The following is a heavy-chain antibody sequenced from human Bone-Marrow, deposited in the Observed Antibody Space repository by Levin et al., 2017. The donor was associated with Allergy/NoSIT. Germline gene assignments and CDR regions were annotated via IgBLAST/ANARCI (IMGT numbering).Heavy chain of an antibody. CDR1: GSTFTSYA. CDR3: ANSSPPPHDAFDI. Sequence: PGGSLRLSCEASGSTFTSYAIHWVRQAPGKGLEWVAVISNDGSYKDYEDSVKGRFTISRDNSKKTVYLQMNSLRAEDTAVYYCANSSPPPHDAFDIWGQGTVVTVSS. J-gene: IGHJ3*02. V-gene: IGHV3-30*18. D-gene: IGHD2-2*01. CDR2: ISNDGSYK.